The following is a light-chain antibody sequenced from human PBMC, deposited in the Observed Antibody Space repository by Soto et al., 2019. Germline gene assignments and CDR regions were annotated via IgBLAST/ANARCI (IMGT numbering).Light chain of an antibody. J-gene: IGLJ2*01. CDR2: NTI. CDR1: TGPVTDDHF. V-gene: IGLV7-43*01. Sequence: TVVAQESSVTVSPGETVTLTCGSNTGPVTDDHFPIWFQQKPGQPPRTLIYNTIYKKSWTPARFSGSLLGGKTALTLSGVRPEDEADYYCLLYYGGPQIFGGGTKLTVL. CDR3: LLYYGGPQI.